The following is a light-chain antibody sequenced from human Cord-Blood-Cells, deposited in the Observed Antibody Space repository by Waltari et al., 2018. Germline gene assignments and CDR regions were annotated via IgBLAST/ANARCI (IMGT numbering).Light chain of an antibody. Sequence: AIRITQSPSSLSASTGDRVTITCRAGQGISSYLAWYQQKPGKAPKLLSYAASTLQSGVPSRFSGSGSGTDFTLTISCLQSEYFATYYCQQYYSYPITFGQGTRLEIK. J-gene: IGKJ5*01. CDR2: AAS. V-gene: IGKV1-8*01. CDR1: QGISSY. CDR3: QQYYSYPIT.